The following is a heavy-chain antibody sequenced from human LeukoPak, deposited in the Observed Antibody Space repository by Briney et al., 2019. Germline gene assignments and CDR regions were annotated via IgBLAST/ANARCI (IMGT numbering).Heavy chain of an antibody. CDR2: INHSGST. CDR1: GGSFSGYY. J-gene: IGHJ5*02. CDR3: ARRSRSHHRNWFDP. Sequence: MSSETLSLTCAVYGGSFSGYYWSWIRQPPGKGLEWIGEINHSGSTNYNPSLKSRVTISVDTSKNQFSLKLSSVTAADTAVYYCARRSRSHHRNWFDPWGQGTQVTVSS. V-gene: IGHV4-34*01. D-gene: IGHD1-14*01.